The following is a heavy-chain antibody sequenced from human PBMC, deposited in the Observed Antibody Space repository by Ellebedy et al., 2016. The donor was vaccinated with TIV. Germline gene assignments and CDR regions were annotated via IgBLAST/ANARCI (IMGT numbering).Heavy chain of an antibody. CDR1: GFTFRSYG. J-gene: IGHJ6*02. D-gene: IGHD3-9*01. CDR3: AKEAYDIMTGSLMYGMDV. V-gene: IGHV3-30*18. CDR2: IAYDGNDK. Sequence: GESLKISCAASGFTFRSYGMHWVRQAPGKGLEWVAFIAYDGNDKYYADSVKGRFTIFRDNSENTLHVQMNSLRAEDTAVYYCAKEAYDIMTGSLMYGMDVWGPGTTVTVS.